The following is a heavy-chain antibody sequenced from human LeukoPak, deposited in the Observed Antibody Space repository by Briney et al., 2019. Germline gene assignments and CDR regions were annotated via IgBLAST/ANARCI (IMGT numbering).Heavy chain of an antibody. CDR1: GFTFSGYS. J-gene: IGHJ4*02. CDR3: TTISD. V-gene: IGHV3-21*01. Sequence: GGSLRLSCAASGFTFSGYSMNWVRQAPGKGLEWVSSISGSSGYIYYADSVRGRFTVSRDNAKNSLYLQMNSLRAEDTAVYYYTTISDWGQGTLVTVSS. CDR2: ISGSSGYI. D-gene: IGHD5-18*01.